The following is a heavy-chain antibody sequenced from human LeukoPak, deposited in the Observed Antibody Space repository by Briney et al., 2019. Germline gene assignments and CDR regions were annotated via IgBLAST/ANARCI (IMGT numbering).Heavy chain of an antibody. CDR3: ARDIVVVPAALRGDYYYYYGMDV. Sequence: SETLSLTCAVYGGSFSGYFWTWIRQPPGKGLEWIGEISDSGSTNYNPSLKSRVTISVDTSQNQFSLRLSSVTAADTAVYYCARDIVVVPAALRGDYYYYYGMDVWGQGTTVTVSS. CDR1: GGSFSGYF. D-gene: IGHD2-2*01. CDR2: ISDSGST. J-gene: IGHJ6*02. V-gene: IGHV4-34*01.